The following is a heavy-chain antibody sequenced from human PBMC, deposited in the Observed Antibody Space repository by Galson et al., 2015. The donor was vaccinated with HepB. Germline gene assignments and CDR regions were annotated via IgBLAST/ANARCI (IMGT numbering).Heavy chain of an antibody. D-gene: IGHD3-10*01. CDR3: ARDVLAFGESPGPIDY. J-gene: IGHJ4*02. Sequence: SLRLSCAASGFTFSSYGMHWVRQAPGKGLAWVAVIWYDGSNKYYADSVKGRFTISRDNSKNTRYLQMNSLRAEDTAVYYCARDVLAFGESPGPIDYWGQGTLVTVSS. CDR2: IWYDGSNK. V-gene: IGHV3-33*08. CDR1: GFTFSSYG.